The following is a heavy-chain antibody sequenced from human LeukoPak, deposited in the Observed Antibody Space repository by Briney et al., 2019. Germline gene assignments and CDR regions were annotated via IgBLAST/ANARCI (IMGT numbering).Heavy chain of an antibody. CDR3: AKDFRYFVRD. CDR1: GFIFSSYS. Sequence: PGGSLRLSCAASGFIFSSYSMNWVRQAPGKGLEWVSSISSSSGYIYYADSVKGRFTISRDNSKNTLYLQMNSLRAEDTAVYYCAKDFRYFVRDWGQGTLVTVSS. J-gene: IGHJ4*02. D-gene: IGHD3-9*01. V-gene: IGHV3-21*04. CDR2: ISSSSGYI.